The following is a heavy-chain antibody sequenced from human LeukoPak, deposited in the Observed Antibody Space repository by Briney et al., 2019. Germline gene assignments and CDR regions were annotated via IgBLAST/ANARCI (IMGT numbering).Heavy chain of an antibody. V-gene: IGHV3-23*01. CDR2: ISDST. D-gene: IGHD2-2*01. Sequence: PGGSLRLSCAASGFTFSSYAMSWVRQAPGMGLEWVSAISDSTYYADSVKGRFTISRDNSKNTLYLLMNSLRAEDTAAYFCARYCITTSCQDDNSYYGMDVWGQGTTVTVSS. CDR1: GFTFSSYA. J-gene: IGHJ6*02. CDR3: ARYCITTSCQDDNSYYGMDV.